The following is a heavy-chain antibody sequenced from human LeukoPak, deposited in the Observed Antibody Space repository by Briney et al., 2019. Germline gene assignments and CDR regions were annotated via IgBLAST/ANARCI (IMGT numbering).Heavy chain of an antibody. CDR1: GGSISSYY. CDR3: ARDKKGASCYDY. Sequence: SETLSLTCTVSGGSISSYYWSWIRQPPGKGLEWIGYIYHSGSTNYNPSLKSRVTISVDTSKNQFSLKLSSVTAADTAVYYCARDKKGASCYDYWGQGTLVTVSS. J-gene: IGHJ4*02. CDR2: IYHSGST. D-gene: IGHD2-2*01. V-gene: IGHV4-59*01.